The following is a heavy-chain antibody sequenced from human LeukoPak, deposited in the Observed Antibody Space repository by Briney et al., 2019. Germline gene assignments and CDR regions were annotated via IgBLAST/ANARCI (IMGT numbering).Heavy chain of an antibody. J-gene: IGHJ4*02. CDR2: IYPGDSDT. CDR1: GYSFTSYW. Sequence: GESLKISYKGSGYSFTSYWIGWVRQMPGKGLAWMGIIYPGDSDTRYSPSFQGQVTISADKSISTAYLQWSSLKASDTAMYYCARAGCSGGSCYYPLNYWGQGTLVTVSS. V-gene: IGHV5-51*01. CDR3: ARAGCSGGSCYYPLNY. D-gene: IGHD2-15*01.